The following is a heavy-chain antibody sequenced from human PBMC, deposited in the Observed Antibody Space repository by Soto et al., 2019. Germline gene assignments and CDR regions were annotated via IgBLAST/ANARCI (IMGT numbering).Heavy chain of an antibody. Sequence: GESLKISCKGSGYSFTSYWIGWVRQMPGKGLEWMGIIYPGDSDTRYSPSFQGQVTISADKSISTAYLQWSSLKASDTAMYYCARQRDSSGYIDAFVIWGQGTMVTGSS. D-gene: IGHD3-22*01. J-gene: IGHJ3*02. CDR2: IYPGDSDT. CDR3: ARQRDSSGYIDAFVI. CDR1: GYSFTSYW. V-gene: IGHV5-51*01.